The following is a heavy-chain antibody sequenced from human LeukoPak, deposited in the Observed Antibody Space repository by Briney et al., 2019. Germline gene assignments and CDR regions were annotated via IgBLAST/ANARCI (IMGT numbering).Heavy chain of an antibody. CDR3: ARDYYDSSGYYYDYYYYGMDV. CDR2: ISYDGSNK. Sequence: GGSLRLSCAASGFTFSSYGMHWVRQAPGKGLEWVAVISYDGSNKYYAHSVKGRFTISRDNSKNTLYLQMNSLRAEDTAVYYCARDYYDSSGYYYDYYYYGMDVWGQGTTVTVSS. J-gene: IGHJ6*02. D-gene: IGHD3-22*01. V-gene: IGHV3-30*03. CDR1: GFTFSSYG.